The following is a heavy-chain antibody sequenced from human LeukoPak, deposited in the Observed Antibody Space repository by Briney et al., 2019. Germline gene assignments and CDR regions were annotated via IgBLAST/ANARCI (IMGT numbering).Heavy chain of an antibody. D-gene: IGHD3-16*02. V-gene: IGHV1-18*01. J-gene: IGHJ6*02. CDR1: GYTFTSYG. CDR3: ARDIMITFGGVIATNYGMDV. Sequence: ASVKVSCKAPGYTFTSYGISWVRQAPGQGLEWMGWISAYNGNTNYAQKLQGRVTMTTDTSTSTAYMELRSLRSDDTAVYYCARDIMITFGGVIATNYGMDVWGQGTTVTVSS. CDR2: ISAYNGNT.